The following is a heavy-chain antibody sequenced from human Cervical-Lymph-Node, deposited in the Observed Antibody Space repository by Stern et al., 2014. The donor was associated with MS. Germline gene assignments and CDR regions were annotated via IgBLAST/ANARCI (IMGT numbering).Heavy chain of an antibody. D-gene: IGHD5-24*01. Sequence: EVQLVESGGGFIKPGRSLGLSCTTSGFTFGDYAMTWFRQAPGKGLEWVGLVRDKASGGTAEYAASVKGRFSISRDDSKSVVYLEVGSLKSEDTAVYYCSRVRRRHGYYEESGDSWGPGTLVAVSS. CDR3: SRVRRRHGYYEESGDS. CDR1: GFTFGDYA. CDR2: VRDKASGGTA. J-gene: IGHJ5*01. V-gene: IGHV3-49*05.